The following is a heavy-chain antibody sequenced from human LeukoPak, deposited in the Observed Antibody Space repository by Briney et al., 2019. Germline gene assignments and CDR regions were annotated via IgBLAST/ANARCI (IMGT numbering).Heavy chain of an antibody. CDR2: ISWNSGSI. J-gene: IGHJ4*02. D-gene: IGHD3-16*01. CDR3: ARGGKLHPQSPY. CDR1: GFTFDDYA. V-gene: IGHV3-9*01. Sequence: PGRSLRLSCAASGFTFDDYAMHWVRQAPGKGLEWVSGISWNSGSIGYADSVKGRFTISRDNGKNSLYLQMNSLGAEDTAVYYCARGGKLHPQSPYWGQGTLVTVSS.